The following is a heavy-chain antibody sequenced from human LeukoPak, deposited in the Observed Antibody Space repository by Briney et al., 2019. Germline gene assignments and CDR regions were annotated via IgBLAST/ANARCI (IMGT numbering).Heavy chain of an antibody. CDR1: GFTFSSYA. CDR3: ARGQWPDF. V-gene: IGHV3-23*01. Sequence: PGGSLRLSCAASGFTFSSYAMSWVRQAPGKGLEWVSAISGSGGSTYYADSVKGRFTISRDNAKNSLYLQMNSLRAEDTAVFYCARGQWPDFWGQGTLLIVSS. D-gene: IGHD6-19*01. J-gene: IGHJ4*02. CDR2: ISGSGGST.